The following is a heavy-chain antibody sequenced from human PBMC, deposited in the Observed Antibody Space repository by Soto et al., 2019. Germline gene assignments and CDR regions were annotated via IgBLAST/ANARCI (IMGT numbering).Heavy chain of an antibody. CDR1: GAYISDFS. CDR3: ARESGENWTYEAH. Sequence: QVQQLESGPGLVKPWDTLSLTCTVSGAYISDFSWSWIRQPAGKGLEWIGRITVNGNTQYNPSFRSRVTMSMDTSRNEFSLNLQSATAADTALYYCARESGENWTYEAHWGQGTLVTVSS. D-gene: IGHD1-7*01. CDR2: ITVNGNT. J-gene: IGHJ1*01. V-gene: IGHV4-4*07.